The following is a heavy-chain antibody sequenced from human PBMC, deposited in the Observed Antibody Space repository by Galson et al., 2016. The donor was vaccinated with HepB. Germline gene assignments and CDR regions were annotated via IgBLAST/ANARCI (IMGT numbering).Heavy chain of an antibody. J-gene: IGHJ4*02. CDR1: GDSIRSTGHY. D-gene: IGHD2-2*01. Sequence: ETLSLTCSVSGDSIRSTGHYWAWIRQPPGKGLEWIGNIYYTGNTFYNSSLQSRVSISEDTSNNHFSLTLTSVTASDTAIYYCARQVVVPAVIAHFAPYFDSWAWASWSPSP. V-gene: IGHV4-39*01. CDR2: IYYTGNT. CDR3: ARQVVVPAVIAHFAPYFDS.